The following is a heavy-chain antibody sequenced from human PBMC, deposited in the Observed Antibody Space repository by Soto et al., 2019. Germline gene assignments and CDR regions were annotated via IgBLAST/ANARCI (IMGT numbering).Heavy chain of an antibody. CDR1: GGTFSSYT. CDR3: ARDLAGGYGGGVGMYV. J-gene: IGHJ6*02. Sequence: SVKVSCKASGGTFSSYTISWVRQAPGQGLEWMGRIIPILGIANYAQKFQGRVTITADKSTSTAYMELSSLRSEATAVYYCARDLAGGYGGGVGMYVWGQGTTVTVSS. V-gene: IGHV1-69*04. D-gene: IGHD3-16*01. CDR2: IIPILGIA.